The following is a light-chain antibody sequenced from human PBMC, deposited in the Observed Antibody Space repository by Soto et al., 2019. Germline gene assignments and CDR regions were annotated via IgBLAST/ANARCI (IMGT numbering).Light chain of an antibody. V-gene: IGLV1-40*01. Sequence: QSVLTQPPSVSGAPGQRVTISCTGSSSNIGAGYDVHWYQQLPGTAPKLLIYVNSNRPSGVPDRFSGSKSGTSASLAITGLQAEDEADYYCQSYDSSLSAVVFGAGTMLTVL. CDR2: VNS. CDR3: QSYDSSLSAVV. CDR1: SSNIGAGYD. J-gene: IGLJ2*01.